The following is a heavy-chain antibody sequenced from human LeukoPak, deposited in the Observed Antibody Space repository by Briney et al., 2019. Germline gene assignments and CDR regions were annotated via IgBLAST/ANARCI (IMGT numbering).Heavy chain of an antibody. CDR2: IKQDGSEK. CDR1: GFTFSSYW. Sequence: PGGSLRLSCATSGFTFSSYWMSWVRQAPGKGLEWMANIKQDGSEKYYVDSVKGRFTISRDNAKNSLYLQMNSLRAEDTAVYYCARDGSGWYKLDYWGQGTLVTVSS. D-gene: IGHD6-19*01. CDR3: ARDGSGWYKLDY. J-gene: IGHJ4*02. V-gene: IGHV3-7*03.